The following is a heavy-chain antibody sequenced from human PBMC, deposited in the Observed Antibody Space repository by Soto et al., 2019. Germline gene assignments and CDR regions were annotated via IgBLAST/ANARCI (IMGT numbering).Heavy chain of an antibody. CDR2: ISGSGDTT. D-gene: IGHD1-1*01. V-gene: IGHV3-23*01. Sequence: EVQLLESGGGLVQPGGSLRLSCATSQFPFNIYAMSWVRPAPGKGLEWVSTISGSGDTTYYADSVQGRFIISRDNSKNTLYLQMNRLRAEDTAIYYCANLPRTRIDYWGQGTLVTVSS. J-gene: IGHJ4*02. CDR3: ANLPRTRIDY. CDR1: QFPFNIYA.